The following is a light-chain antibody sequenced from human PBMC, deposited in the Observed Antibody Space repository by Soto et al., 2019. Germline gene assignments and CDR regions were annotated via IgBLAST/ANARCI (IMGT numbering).Light chain of an antibody. Sequence: VMAQSPYTLSVYPRERATLYCRASQSVSSNLAWHQQKPGQAPRILMYDASTRATGIPARFSGSGSGTEFTLTISSLQSEDFAVYYCQQSHKWPITFGQGTRLEIK. V-gene: IGKV3-15*01. J-gene: IGKJ5*01. CDR3: QQSHKWPIT. CDR1: QSVSSN. CDR2: DAS.